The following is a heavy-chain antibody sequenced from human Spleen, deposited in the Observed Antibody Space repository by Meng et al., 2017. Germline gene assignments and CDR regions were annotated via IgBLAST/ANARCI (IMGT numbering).Heavy chain of an antibody. CDR2: IGGSAGST. CDR3: AKATGGYYDSSGYYFDY. D-gene: IGHD3-22*01. V-gene: IGHV3-23*01. CDR1: GFTFSSYA. J-gene: IGHJ4*02. Sequence: GGSLRLSCAASGFTFSSYAMNWVRQAPGKGLEWVSVIGGSAGSTYYADSVKGRFTISRDNSKNTLYLQINSLRAEDTAVYYCAKATGGYYDSSGYYFDYWGQGTLVTVSS.